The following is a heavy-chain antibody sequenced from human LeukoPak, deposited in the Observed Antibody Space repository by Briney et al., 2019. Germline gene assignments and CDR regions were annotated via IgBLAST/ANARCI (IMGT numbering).Heavy chain of an antibody. CDR3: ARHAQFQLFRGYYFYMDV. V-gene: IGHV4-59*08. CDR1: GGSISPYY. J-gene: IGHJ6*03. Sequence: ASETLSLTCTVWGGSISPYYWSWIRRPPGKGLEWIGYIYYSGSTDFSPSLKSRVTISVDTSKNQFSLKLTSVTAADTAAYYCARHAQFQLFRGYYFYMDVWGKGTTVTVSS. D-gene: IGHD2-2*01. CDR2: IYYSGST.